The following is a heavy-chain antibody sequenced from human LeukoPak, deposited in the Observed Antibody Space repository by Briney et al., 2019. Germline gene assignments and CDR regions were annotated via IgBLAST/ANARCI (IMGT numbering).Heavy chain of an antibody. CDR1: GFTFSSYA. CDR2: ISGSGGST. CDR3: AKGGEGITIFGVVISPNDY. D-gene: IGHD3-3*01. J-gene: IGHJ4*02. Sequence: PGGSLRLSCAASGFTFSSYAVSWVRQAPGKGLEWVSAISGSGGSTYYADSVKGRFTISRDNSKNTLYLQMNSLRAEDTAVYYCAKGGEGITIFGVVISPNDYWGQGTLVTVSS. V-gene: IGHV3-23*01.